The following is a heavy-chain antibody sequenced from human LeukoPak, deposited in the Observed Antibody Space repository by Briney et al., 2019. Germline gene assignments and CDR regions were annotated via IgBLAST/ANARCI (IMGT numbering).Heavy chain of an antibody. CDR2: INHSGST. J-gene: IGHJ4*02. V-gene: IGHV4-34*01. D-gene: IGHD3-3*01. CDR1: GGSFSGYY. Sequence: SETLSLTCAVYGGSFSGYYWSWIRQPSGKGLEWIGEINHSGSTNYNPSLKSRVTISVDTSKNQFSLKLSSVTAADTAVYYCASGDYDFWSGYYDWGQGTLVTVSS. CDR3: ASGDYDFWSGYYD.